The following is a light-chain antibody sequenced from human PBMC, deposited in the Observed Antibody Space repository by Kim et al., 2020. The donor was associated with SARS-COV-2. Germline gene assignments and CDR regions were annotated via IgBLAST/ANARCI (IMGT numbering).Light chain of an antibody. CDR3: QAWDSSTAVV. CDR1: KLGDKY. CDR2: QHI. V-gene: IGLV3-1*01. Sequence: SYELTQPPSVSVSPGQTASITCSGDKLGDKYACLYQQQPGQSPVLVIYQHIKRPSGIPERFSGSNSGNTATLTISGTQAMDEADYYCQAWDSSTAVVFGGGTQLTVL. J-gene: IGLJ2*01.